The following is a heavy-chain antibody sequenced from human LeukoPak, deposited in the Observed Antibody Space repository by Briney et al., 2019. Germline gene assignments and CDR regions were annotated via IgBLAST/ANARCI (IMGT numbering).Heavy chain of an antibody. J-gene: IGHJ4*02. CDR1: GITFSNYA. Sequence: GGSLRLSCVASGITFSNYAVSWVRQAPGKGLEWVANIKQDGGQIYYLESVKGRFTVSRDNAKNSLYLQMNSLRAEDTAVYYCARLGARQMLEYWGQGTLVTVSS. CDR2: IKQDGGQI. D-gene: IGHD4-17*01. CDR3: ARLGARQMLEY. V-gene: IGHV3-7*01.